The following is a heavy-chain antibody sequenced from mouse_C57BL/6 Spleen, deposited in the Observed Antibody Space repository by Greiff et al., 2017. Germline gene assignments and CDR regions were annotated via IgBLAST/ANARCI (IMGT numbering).Heavy chain of an antibody. CDR3: ARGGIRTTVVVEAMDY. CDR1: GYTFTSYW. CDR2: IDPSDSYT. Sequence: QVQLQQPGAELVRPGTSVKLSCKASGYTFTSYWMHWVKQRPGQGLEWIGVIDPSDSYTNYNQKFKGKATLTVDTSSSTAYMQLSSLTSEDSAVYDCARGGIRTTVVVEAMDYWGQGTSVTVSS. D-gene: IGHD1-1*01. V-gene: IGHV1-59*01. J-gene: IGHJ4*01.